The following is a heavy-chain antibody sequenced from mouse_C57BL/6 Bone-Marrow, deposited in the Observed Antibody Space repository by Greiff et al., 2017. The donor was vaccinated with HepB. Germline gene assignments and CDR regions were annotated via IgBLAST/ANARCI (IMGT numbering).Heavy chain of an antibody. CDR1: GYTFTDYE. Sequence: QVQLQQSGAELVRPGASVTLSCKASGYTFTDYEMHWVKQTPVHGLEWIGAIDPETGGTAYNQKFKGKAILTADKSSSTAYMELRSLTSEDSAVYYCTLYYYGSSAGFAYGGQGTLVTVSA. CDR3: TLYYYGSSAGFAY. V-gene: IGHV1-15*01. CDR2: IDPETGGT. D-gene: IGHD1-1*01. J-gene: IGHJ3*01.